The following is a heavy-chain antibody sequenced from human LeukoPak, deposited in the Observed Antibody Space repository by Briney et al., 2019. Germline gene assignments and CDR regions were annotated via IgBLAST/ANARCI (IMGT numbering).Heavy chain of an antibody. D-gene: IGHD3-22*01. Sequence: PGGSLRLSCAASGFTFDDYDMIWLPQAPGKGLEWVTAINWNGGSTDYVDSVKGRFTISRDNARNSLYLQMNSLRVEDTALYYCARGGFYDSSGYSSDYWGQGTLVTVSS. CDR1: GFTFDDYD. CDR3: ARGGFYDSSGYSSDY. CDR2: INWNGGST. V-gene: IGHV3-20*04. J-gene: IGHJ4*02.